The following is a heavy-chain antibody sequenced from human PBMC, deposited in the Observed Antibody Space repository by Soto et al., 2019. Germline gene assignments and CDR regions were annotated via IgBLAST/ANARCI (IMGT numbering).Heavy chain of an antibody. Sequence: PGESLKISCKGSGYSFSSYWIGWVRQMPGKGLEWMAIIYPGDSETRYSPSFQGQVTISVDKSISTAYLQWSSLKASDTAMYYCARQFDSLGRMDYWGQGTLVTVS. CDR3: ARQFDSLGRMDY. CDR1: GYSFSSYW. V-gene: IGHV5-51*01. J-gene: IGHJ4*02. CDR2: IYPGDSET.